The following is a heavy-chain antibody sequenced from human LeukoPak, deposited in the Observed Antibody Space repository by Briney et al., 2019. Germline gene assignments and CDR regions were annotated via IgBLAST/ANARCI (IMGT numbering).Heavy chain of an antibody. D-gene: IGHD6-6*01. CDR2: IYSGGST. J-gene: IGHJ6*02. CDR1: GSGFTVSSNY. Sequence: GGSLRLSCAASGSGFTVSSNYMSWVRQAPGKGLEWVSVIYSGGSTYYADSVKGRFTISRDNSKNTLYLQMNSLRAEDTAVYYCAKCEQLVLGYYYYDMDVWGQGTTVTVSS. V-gene: IGHV3-53*01. CDR3: AKCEQLVLGYYYYDMDV.